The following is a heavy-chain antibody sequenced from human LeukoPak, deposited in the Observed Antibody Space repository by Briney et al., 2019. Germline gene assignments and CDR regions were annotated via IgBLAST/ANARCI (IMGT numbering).Heavy chain of an antibody. D-gene: IGHD1-1*01. CDR3: ARHRANSNFDY. Sequence: PSETLSLTCTVSGGHISSYYWIWIRQAPGKGLEWIGYIYYSGSTNYNPSLKSRVTISVYTSKNQFSLKLSSVTAADTAVYYCARHRANSNFDYWGQGTLVTVSS. CDR1: GGHISSYY. CDR2: IYYSGST. J-gene: IGHJ4*02. V-gene: IGHV4-59*08.